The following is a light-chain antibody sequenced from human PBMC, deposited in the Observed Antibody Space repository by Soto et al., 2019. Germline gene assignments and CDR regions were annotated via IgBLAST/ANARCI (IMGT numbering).Light chain of an antibody. Sequence: QSALTQPASVSGSPGQSITISCTGTSSDVGGYNSVSWYQQHPGKAPKLMIYDVSNRPSGVSNRFSGSKSGNTASLTISGLQAEDEADYYCSSYTSGSIVVFGGGTKVTVL. V-gene: IGLV2-14*01. J-gene: IGLJ2*01. CDR3: SSYTSGSIVV. CDR1: SSDVGGYNS. CDR2: DVS.